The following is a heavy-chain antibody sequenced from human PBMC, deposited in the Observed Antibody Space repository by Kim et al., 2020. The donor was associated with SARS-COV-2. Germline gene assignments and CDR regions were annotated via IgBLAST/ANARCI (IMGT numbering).Heavy chain of an antibody. Sequence: TIYEHDSVTGRLTISRDNAKNSLYLKMNSLRAEDTAVYYCARGGGAGFDYWGQGTLVTVSS. CDR3: ARGGGAGFDY. CDR2: TI. V-gene: IGHV3-48*03. D-gene: IGHD3-16*01. J-gene: IGHJ4*02.